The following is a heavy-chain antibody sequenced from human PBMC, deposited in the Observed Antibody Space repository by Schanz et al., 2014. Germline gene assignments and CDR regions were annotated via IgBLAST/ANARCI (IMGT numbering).Heavy chain of an antibody. Sequence: EVQLVESGGGLVQPGGSLRLSCAASGFSVGNKYMNWVRQAPGKGLEWVSTIGTSGGTNYAESVKGRFTISRDNSKNTVHLQMNSLRAEDTAVYYCARKMKLGVYGGKGHDSLDIWGQGTMVTVSS. CDR1: GFSVGNKY. CDR3: ARKMKLGVYGGKGHDSLDI. D-gene: IGHD4-17*01. J-gene: IGHJ3*02. V-gene: IGHV3-66*02. CDR2: IGTSGGT.